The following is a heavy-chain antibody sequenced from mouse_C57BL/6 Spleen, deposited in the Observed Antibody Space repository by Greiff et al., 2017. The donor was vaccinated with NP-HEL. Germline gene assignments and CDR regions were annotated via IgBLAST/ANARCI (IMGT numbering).Heavy chain of an antibody. CDR2: IWSCGST. V-gene: IGHV2-2*01. D-gene: IGHD2-3*01. CDR3: ARRSYDLYAMDY. J-gene: IGHJ4*01. CDR1: GFSLTSYG. Sequence: VQLQESGPGLVQPSQSLSITCTVSGFSLTSYGVHWVRQSPGKGLEWVGVIWSCGSTDYNAAFISRLSISKDNSKSQVFFKMNSLQADDTAIYYCARRSYDLYAMDYWGQGTSVTVSS.